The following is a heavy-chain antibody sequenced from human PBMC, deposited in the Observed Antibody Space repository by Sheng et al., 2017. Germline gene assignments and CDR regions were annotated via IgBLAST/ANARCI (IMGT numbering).Heavy chain of an antibody. D-gene: IGHD5-12*01. J-gene: IGHJ4*02. Sequence: QVQLQQWGAGLLKPSETLSLTCAVYGGSFNNYYWSWIRQPPGKGLEWIGEINRSGSTNYNPSLKSRVTISVDTSKNQFSLKLSSVTAADTAVYYCARHEPYGGPAVDYWGQGTLVTVSS. V-gene: IGHV4-34*01. CDR3: ARHEPYGGPAVDY. CDR1: GGSFNNYY. CDR2: INRSGST.